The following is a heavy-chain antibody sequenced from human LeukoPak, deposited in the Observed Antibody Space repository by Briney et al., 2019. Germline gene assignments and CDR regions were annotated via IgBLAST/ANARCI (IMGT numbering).Heavy chain of an antibody. CDR1: GGSISSGGYS. V-gene: IGHV4-61*08. Sequence: PSETLSLTCAVSGGSISSGGYSWSWIRQTPGKGLELIGYIYYSGTTNYNPSLKSRVSISVDTSKKQFSLRLTSVTAADTAVYYCARSPGGGFDIWGQGTMVTVSS. CDR3: ARSPGGGFDI. CDR2: IYYSGTT. J-gene: IGHJ3*02. D-gene: IGHD2-15*01.